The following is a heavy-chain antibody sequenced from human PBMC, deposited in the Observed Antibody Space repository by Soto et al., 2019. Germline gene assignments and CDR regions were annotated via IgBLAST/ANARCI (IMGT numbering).Heavy chain of an antibody. CDR3: ARMAGPWYFDL. V-gene: IGHV4-34*01. Sequence: SETLSLTCAVHGGSFSGFYWTWIRQPPGKGLEWIGEINHSGSSNYNPPLKSRVTMPLDTSRNQCSLSLTSVTAADTAVYYCARMAGPWYFDLWGRGTLVTVSS. CDR2: INHSGSS. CDR1: GGSFSGFY. J-gene: IGHJ2*01.